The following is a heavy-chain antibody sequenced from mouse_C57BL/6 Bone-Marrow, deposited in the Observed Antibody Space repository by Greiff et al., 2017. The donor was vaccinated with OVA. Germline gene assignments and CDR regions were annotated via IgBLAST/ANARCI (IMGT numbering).Heavy chain of an antibody. CDR1: GFNIKDDY. J-gene: IGHJ3*01. D-gene: IGHD2-2*01. Sequence: VQLKESGAELVRPGASVKLSCTASGFNIKDDYMHWVKQRPEQGLEWIGWIDPENGDTEYASKFQGKATITADISSNTAYLQLSSLTSEDTAVYYCTLWLRRAYWGQGTLVTVSA. V-gene: IGHV14-4*01. CDR3: TLWLRRAY. CDR2: IDPENGDT.